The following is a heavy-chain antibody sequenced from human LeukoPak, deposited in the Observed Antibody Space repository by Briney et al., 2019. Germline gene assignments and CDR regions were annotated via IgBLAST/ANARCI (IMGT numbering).Heavy chain of an antibody. CDR3: AKGTVGGVNRPLCY. CDR1: GFTFCTSG. V-gene: IGHV3-30*18. Sequence: GGSLRLFCGASGFTFCTSGTHGLRQALGKGLEWVAVISYDGSNKYYADSVKGRFTISRDNSKNMLYVQMNSLRAEETAVYYCAKGTVGGVNRPLCYWGQGTLVTVSS. D-gene: IGHD3-16*01. CDR2: ISYDGSNK. J-gene: IGHJ4*02.